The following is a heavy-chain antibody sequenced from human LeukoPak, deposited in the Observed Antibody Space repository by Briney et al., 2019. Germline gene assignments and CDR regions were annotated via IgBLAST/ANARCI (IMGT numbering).Heavy chain of an antibody. CDR1: GGSINSGDYY. D-gene: IGHD3-3*01. CDR2: IYYSGST. J-gene: IGHJ4*02. CDR3: ARGSGYNNYFDY. Sequence: PSETLSLTCTVSGGSINSGDYYWSWIRQPPGKGLEWIGYIYYSGSTYYNPSLKSRVTISVDTSKNQFSLKLSSVTAADTAVYYCARGSGYNNYFDYWGQGTLVTVSS. V-gene: IGHV4-30-4*08.